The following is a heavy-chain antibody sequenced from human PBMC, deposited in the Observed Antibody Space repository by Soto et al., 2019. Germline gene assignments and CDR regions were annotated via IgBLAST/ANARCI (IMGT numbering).Heavy chain of an antibody. CDR3: SYDSSGYYHDY. J-gene: IGHJ4*02. V-gene: IGHV1-69*13. CDR2: IIPIFGTA. D-gene: IGHD3-22*01. Sequence: GASVKVSCKASGGTFSSYAISWLRQAPGQGLEWMGGIIPIFGTANYAQKFQGRVTITADESTSTAYMELSSLRSEDTAVYYCSYDSSGYYHDYWGQGTLVTVSS. CDR1: GGTFSSYA.